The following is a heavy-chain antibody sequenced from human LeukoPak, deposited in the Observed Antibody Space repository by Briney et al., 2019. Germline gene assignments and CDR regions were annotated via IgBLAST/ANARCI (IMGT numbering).Heavy chain of an antibody. Sequence: SETLSLTCTVSGGSISSYYWSWIRQPPGKGLEWIGYIYYSGSTNYNPSLKSRVTISVDTSKNQFSLKLSSMTAADTAVYYCARHGSSGAFDIWGQGTMVTVSS. J-gene: IGHJ3*02. V-gene: IGHV4-59*08. D-gene: IGHD1-26*01. CDR2: IYYSGST. CDR3: ARHGSSGAFDI. CDR1: GGSISSYY.